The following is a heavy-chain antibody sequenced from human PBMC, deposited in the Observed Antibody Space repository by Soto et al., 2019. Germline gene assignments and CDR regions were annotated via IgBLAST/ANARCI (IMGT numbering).Heavy chain of an antibody. J-gene: IGHJ4*02. D-gene: IGHD3-10*01. Sequence: VSLRLSCAASGFTFSSYWMHWVRQAPGKGLVWVSRINSDGSSTSYADSVKGRFTISRDNAKNTLYLQMNSLRAEDTAVYYCARVLLWSNGPFDYWGQGTLVTVSS. CDR1: GFTFSSYW. V-gene: IGHV3-74*01. CDR3: ARVLLWSNGPFDY. CDR2: INSDGSST.